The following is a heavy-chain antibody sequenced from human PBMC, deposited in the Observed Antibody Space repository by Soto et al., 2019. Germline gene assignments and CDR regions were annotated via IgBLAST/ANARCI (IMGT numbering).Heavy chain of an antibody. V-gene: IGHV1-2*02. J-gene: IGHJ4*02. D-gene: IGHD5-12*01. CDR2: INPNSGGT. CDR3: ARPTDSGYDYDVDY. Sequence: ASLKVSCKASGYTFTGYYMHWVRHAPGQGLEWMGWINPNSGGTNYAQKFQGRVTMTRDTSISTAYMELSRLRSDDTAVYYCARPTDSGYDYDVDYWGQGNLVTVYS. CDR1: GYTFTGYY.